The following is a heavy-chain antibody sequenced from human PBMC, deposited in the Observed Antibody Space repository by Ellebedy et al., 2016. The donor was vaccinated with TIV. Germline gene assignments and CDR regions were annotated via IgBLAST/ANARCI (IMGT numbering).Heavy chain of an antibody. CDR1: GFTSSNYA. CDR2: ISYDGSNK. V-gene: IGHV3-30*18. Sequence: GESLKISCAASGFTSSNYALSWVRQAPGKGLEWVAVISYDGSNKYHADSVKGRFTISSDNSKNTLYLQMNSLRAEDTAVYYCAKALRDSTYYYDSSGYYALDHWGQGTLVTVSS. J-gene: IGHJ4*02. CDR3: AKALRDSTYYYDSSGYYALDH. D-gene: IGHD3-22*01.